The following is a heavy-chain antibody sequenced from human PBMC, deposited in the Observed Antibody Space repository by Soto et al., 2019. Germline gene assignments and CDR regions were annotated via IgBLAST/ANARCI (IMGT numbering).Heavy chain of an antibody. V-gene: IGHV3-23*01. CDR1: GFSLSTYA. Sequence: DVQLLESGGGLVQPGGSLRLSCAVSGFSLSTYAMSWVRQAPGKGLEWVSSTSGSDDRTFYVDSVKGRFTISRDNSRNTLYLQMNSLRAEATALYYCVKPRQGGGIAMVFDYWGQGTLVTVSS. CDR3: VKPRQGGGIAMVFDY. D-gene: IGHD3-10*01. J-gene: IGHJ4*02. CDR2: TSGSDDRT.